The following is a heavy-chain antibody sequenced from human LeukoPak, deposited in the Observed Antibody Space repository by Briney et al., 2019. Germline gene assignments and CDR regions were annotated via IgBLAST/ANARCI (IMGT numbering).Heavy chain of an antibody. D-gene: IGHD4-17*01. CDR2: IKQDASEK. Sequence: PGGSLRLSRAASGFTFSSYWMSWVRQAPGKGLEWVANIKQDASEKYYVDSVKGRFTISRDNAKNSLYLQMNSLRAEDTAVYYCAREYYGDVSSYFDYWGQGTLVTVSS. V-gene: IGHV3-7*03. CDR1: GFTFSSYW. J-gene: IGHJ4*02. CDR3: AREYYGDVSSYFDY.